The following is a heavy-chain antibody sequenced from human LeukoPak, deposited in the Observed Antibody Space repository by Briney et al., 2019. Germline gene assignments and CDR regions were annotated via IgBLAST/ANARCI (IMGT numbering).Heavy chain of an antibody. CDR1: GYTFTGYY. V-gene: IGHV1-2*02. D-gene: IGHD5-12*01. J-gene: IGHJ4*02. Sequence: GASVKVSCKASGYTFTGYYMHWVRQAPGQGLEWMGWINPNSGGTNYAQKFQGRVTMTRDTSISTAYMELSRLRSDDTAVYYCARGRGRVAMGLPYWGQGTLVTVSS. CDR2: INPNSGGT. CDR3: ARGRGRVAMGLPY.